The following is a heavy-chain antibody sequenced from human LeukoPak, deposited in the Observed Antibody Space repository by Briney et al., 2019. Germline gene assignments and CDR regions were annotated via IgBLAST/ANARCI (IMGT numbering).Heavy chain of an antibody. V-gene: IGHV3-21*01. J-gene: IGHJ4*02. CDR1: GFTFSSYS. D-gene: IGHD6-13*01. Sequence: PGGSLRLSCAASGFTFSSYSMNWVRQAPGKGLEWVSSISSSSSYIYYADSVKGRFTISRDNAKNPLYLQMNSLRAEDTAVYYCARGGVAAAGIDVYWGQGTLVTVSS. CDR2: ISSSSSYI. CDR3: ARGGVAAAGIDVY.